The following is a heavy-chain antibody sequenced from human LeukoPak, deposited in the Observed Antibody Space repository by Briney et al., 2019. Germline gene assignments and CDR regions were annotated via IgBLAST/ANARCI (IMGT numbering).Heavy chain of an antibody. CDR3: AKGKVNHLGALDY. CDR2: ISESGGGSYSGGGT. V-gene: IGHV3-23*01. CDR1: GFTFSSYA. J-gene: IGHJ4*02. Sequence: GGSLILSCAASGFTFSSYAMTWVRQAPGKGLEWVSTISESGGGSYSGGGTYYGDSVKGRFIISKDGSTNTLFLQMDSLRADDTGIYYCAKGKVNHLGALDYWGQGALVTVSS. D-gene: IGHD1-26*01.